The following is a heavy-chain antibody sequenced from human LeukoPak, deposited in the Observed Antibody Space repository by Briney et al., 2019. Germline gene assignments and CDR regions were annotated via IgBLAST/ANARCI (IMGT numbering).Heavy chain of an antibody. Sequence: GGSLRLSCAASGFTFSSYWMNWVRQAPGTGLEWVANINQDGSTKYYLDSVKGRSTISSDNAKNSLYLQMNSLRVEETAVYYCARGLTTTPNSFDPWGQGTLVTVSS. J-gene: IGHJ5*01. CDR3: ARGLTTTPNSFDP. CDR2: INQDGSTK. CDR1: GFTFSSYW. D-gene: IGHD4-17*01. V-gene: IGHV3-7*01.